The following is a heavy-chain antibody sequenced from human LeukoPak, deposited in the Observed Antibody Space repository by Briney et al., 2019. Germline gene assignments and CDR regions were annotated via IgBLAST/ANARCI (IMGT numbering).Heavy chain of an antibody. CDR2: LSGSGGST. D-gene: IGHD3-22*01. Sequence: GGSLRLSCAASGFTFSNYAMSWVRQAPGKGLEWVSSLSGSGGSTYHADSVKGRFTISRDNSKNTLYLQMNSLRAEDTAVYYCAKVAGGITMIVAGDYWGQGTLVTVSS. CDR1: GFTFSNYA. J-gene: IGHJ4*02. V-gene: IGHV3-23*01. CDR3: AKVAGGITMIVAGDY.